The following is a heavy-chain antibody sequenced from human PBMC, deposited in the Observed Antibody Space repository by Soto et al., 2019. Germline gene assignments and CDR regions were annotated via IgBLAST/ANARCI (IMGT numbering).Heavy chain of an antibody. Sequence: QVQPVESGGGVVQPWRSLRLSCAASGFTFSSYAMHWVRQAPGKGLEWVAVISYDGSNKYYADSVKGRFTISRDNSKNTLYLQMNRLRAEDRAVYYCARDDIVVVVDATVYYGMDVWGQGTTVTVCS. CDR3: ARDDIVVVVDATVYYGMDV. CDR2: ISYDGSNK. D-gene: IGHD2-15*01. V-gene: IGHV3-30-3*01. CDR1: GFTFSSYA. J-gene: IGHJ6*02.